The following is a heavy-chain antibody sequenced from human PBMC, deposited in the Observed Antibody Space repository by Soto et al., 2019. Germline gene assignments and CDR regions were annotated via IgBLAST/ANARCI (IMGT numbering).Heavy chain of an antibody. D-gene: IGHD3-9*01. CDR2: ISSGSKTI. J-gene: IGHJ4*02. CDR3: AREDILGVRSFDY. V-gene: IGHV3-48*02. Sequence: VGSLRLSCAASGFTFSGYSVNWVRQAPGKGLEWVSYISSGSKTIYYAESVKGRFTVSRDNARNSQYLQMNSLRDEDTAVYYCAREDILGVRSFDYWGQGTLVTVSS. CDR1: GFTFSGYS.